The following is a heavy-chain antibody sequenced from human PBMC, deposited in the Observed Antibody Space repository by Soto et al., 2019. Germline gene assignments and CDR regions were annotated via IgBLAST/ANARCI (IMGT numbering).Heavy chain of an antibody. D-gene: IGHD6-19*01. CDR1: GFTFSSYW. V-gene: IGHV3-7*01. CDR2: IKQDGSEK. J-gene: IGHJ3*02. CDR3: AREESSGWNDAFDI. Sequence: EVQLVESGGGLVQPGGSLRLSCAASGFTFSSYWMSWVRQAPGKGLEWVANIKQDGSEKYYVDSVKGRFTISRDNAKNSLYLQMNSLRAEDTAVYYCAREESSGWNDAFDIWGQGTMVTVSS.